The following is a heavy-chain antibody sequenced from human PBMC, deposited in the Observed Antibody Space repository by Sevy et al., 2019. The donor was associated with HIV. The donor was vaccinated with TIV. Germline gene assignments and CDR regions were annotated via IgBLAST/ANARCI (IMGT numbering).Heavy chain of an antibody. CDR3: ARDFYYDSSGYYSHDALDI. CDR2: IIPIFGTA. D-gene: IGHD3-22*01. CDR1: GGTFSSYA. V-gene: IGHV1-69*06. Sequence: ASVKVSCKASGGTFSSYAISWVRQAPGQGLEWMGGIIPIFGTANYERKFQGRVTLTADKSTRTAYMEMSSLRSGDTAVYYCARDFYYDSSGYYSHDALDIWGQGTMVTVSS. J-gene: IGHJ3*02.